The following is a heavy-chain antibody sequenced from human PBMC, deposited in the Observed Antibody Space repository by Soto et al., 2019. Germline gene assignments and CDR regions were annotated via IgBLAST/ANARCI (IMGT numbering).Heavy chain of an antibody. D-gene: IGHD6-13*01. CDR2: ISYDGSNK. J-gene: IGHJ4*02. Sequence: QVQLVESGGGVVQAGRSLRLSCAASGFTFSSYGMHWVRQAPGKGLEWVAVISYDGSNKYYADSVKGRFTISRDNSKNTLYLQMNSLRAEDTAVYYCAKDTAAAGYYFDYWGQGTLVTVSS. V-gene: IGHV3-30*18. CDR1: GFTFSSYG. CDR3: AKDTAAAGYYFDY.